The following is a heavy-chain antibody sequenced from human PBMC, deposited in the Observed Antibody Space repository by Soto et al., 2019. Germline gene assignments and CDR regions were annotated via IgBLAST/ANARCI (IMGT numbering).Heavy chain of an antibody. J-gene: IGHJ4*02. D-gene: IGHD6-6*01. CDR2: IYYSGST. V-gene: IGHV4-39*01. CDR1: GGSISSSTYS. CDR3: ARHKYRSSSPVLDF. Sequence: QLQLQESGPGLVKPSETLSLTCTVSGGSISSSTYSWGRIRQPPGKGLEWIGTIYYSGSTYYNPSLKSRVTISVDTSKNQFSLTLISVTAADTAVYYCARHKYRSSSPVLDFWGQGTLVTVSS.